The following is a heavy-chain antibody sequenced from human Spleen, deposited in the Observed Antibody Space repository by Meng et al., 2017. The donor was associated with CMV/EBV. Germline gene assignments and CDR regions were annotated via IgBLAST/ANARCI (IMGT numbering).Heavy chain of an antibody. V-gene: IGHV3-11*04. Sequence: GESLKISCSASGFSFSDLYMTWIRQAPGKGLEWLAYIDGTGGKSSYADSVKGRFIISRDRSKNTLYLQMNNLRAEDTAVYYCAKDNWNYRSYFDYWGQGTLVTVSS. CDR1: GFSFSDLY. CDR2: IDGTGGKS. J-gene: IGHJ4*02. CDR3: AKDNWNYRSYFDY. D-gene: IGHD1-7*01.